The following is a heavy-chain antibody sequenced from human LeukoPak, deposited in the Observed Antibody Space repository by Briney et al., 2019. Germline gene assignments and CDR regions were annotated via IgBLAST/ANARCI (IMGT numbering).Heavy chain of an antibody. CDR2: ISSSSTI. CDR1: GFTFSSYS. V-gene: IGHV3-48*04. D-gene: IGHD2-15*01. J-gene: IGHJ6*02. CDR3: ARVGCSGGSCYQVRHYYGMDV. Sequence: GGSLRLSCAASGFTFSSYSMNWVRQAPGKGLEWVSYISSSSTIYYADSVKGRFTISRDNAKNSLYLQMNSLRAEDTAVYYCARVGCSGGSCYQVRHYYGMDVWGQGTTVTVSS.